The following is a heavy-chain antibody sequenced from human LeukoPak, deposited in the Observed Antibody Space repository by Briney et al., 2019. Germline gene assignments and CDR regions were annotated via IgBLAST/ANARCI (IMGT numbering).Heavy chain of an antibody. D-gene: IGHD3-10*01. CDR3: ARGRVVRGVIIRYYYGMDV. Sequence: SQTLSLTCAISGDSVSSNSAAWNWIRQSPSRGLEWLGRTYYRSKWYNDYAVSVKSRITINPDTSKNQFSLQLNSVTPEDTAVYYCARGRVVRGVIIRYYYGMDVWGKGTTVTVSS. J-gene: IGHJ6*04. CDR2: TYYRSKWYN. CDR1: GDSVSSNSAA. V-gene: IGHV6-1*01.